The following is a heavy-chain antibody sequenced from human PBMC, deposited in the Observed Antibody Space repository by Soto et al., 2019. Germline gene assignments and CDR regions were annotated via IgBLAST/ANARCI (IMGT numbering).Heavy chain of an antibody. J-gene: IGHJ4*02. CDR1: AVTFSSYS. CDR3: ARDKGRSPIDY. V-gene: IGHV3-48*01. CDR2: ISSSSSTI. D-gene: IGHD2-15*01. Sequence: GGSLRLSFSASAVTFSSYSVNGVRQAPGKGLEWVSYISSSSSTIYYADSVKGRFTISRDNAKNSLYLQMNSLRAEDTAVYYCARDKGRSPIDYWGQGTLVTVSS.